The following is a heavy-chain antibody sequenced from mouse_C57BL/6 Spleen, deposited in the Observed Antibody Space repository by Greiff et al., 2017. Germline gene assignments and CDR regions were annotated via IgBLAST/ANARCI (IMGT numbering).Heavy chain of an antibody. CDR2: INPNNGGT. D-gene: IGHD1-1*01. CDR3: AREGPYYGSRRGFAY. J-gene: IGHJ3*01. Sequence: VQLKQSGPELVKPGASVKIPCKASGYTFTDYNMDWVKQSHGKSLEWIGDINPNNGGTIYNQKFKGKATLTVDKSSSTAYMELRSLTSEDTAVYYCAREGPYYGSRRGFAYWGQGTLVTVSA. CDR1: GYTFTDYN. V-gene: IGHV1-18*01.